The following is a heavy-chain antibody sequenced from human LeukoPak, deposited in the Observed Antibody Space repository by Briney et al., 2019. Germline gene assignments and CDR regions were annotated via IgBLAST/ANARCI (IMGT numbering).Heavy chain of an antibody. CDR2: ISSSGSTI. V-gene: IGHV3-48*03. D-gene: IGHD5-18*01. CDR1: GFTFSSYA. CDR3: ARDIKGYIGYFDY. J-gene: IGHJ4*02. Sequence: GGSLRLSCAASGFTFSSYAMNWVRQAPGKGLEWVSYISSSGSTIYYAGSVKGRFTISRDNAENSLYLQMNSLRAEDTTVYYCARDIKGYIGYFDYWGQGTLVTVSS.